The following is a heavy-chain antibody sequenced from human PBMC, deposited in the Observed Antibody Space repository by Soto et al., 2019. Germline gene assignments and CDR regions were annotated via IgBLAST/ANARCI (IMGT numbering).Heavy chain of an antibody. V-gene: IGHV4-31*03. CDR3: ARVSGSSSWVHYGMYV. D-gene: IGHD6-13*01. J-gene: IGHJ6*02. CDR2: IYYSGST. CDR1: GRSISSGGYY. Sequence: SETLSLTCTVSGRSISSGGYYWSWIRQHPGKSLEWIGYIYYSGSTYYNPSLKSRVTISVDTSKNQFSPKLSSVTAADTAVYYCARVSGSSSWVHYGMYVWGQGTTVTVSS.